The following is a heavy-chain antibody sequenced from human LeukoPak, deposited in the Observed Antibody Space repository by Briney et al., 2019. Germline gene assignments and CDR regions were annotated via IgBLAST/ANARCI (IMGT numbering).Heavy chain of an antibody. Sequence: PGGSLRLSCAASGFTFSSYAMSWVRQAPGQGLEWVSAISDSGGNTYYADSVKGRFTISRDNSKNTLYPQMNSLRAEDTAVYYCAKQDIRSSAWYDWGQGSLVTVSS. CDR1: GFTFSSYA. CDR2: ISDSGGNT. CDR3: AKQDIRSSAWYD. D-gene: IGHD6-19*01. J-gene: IGHJ4*02. V-gene: IGHV3-23*01.